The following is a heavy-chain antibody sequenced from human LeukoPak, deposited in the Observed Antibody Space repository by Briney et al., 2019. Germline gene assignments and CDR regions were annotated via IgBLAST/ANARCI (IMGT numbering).Heavy chain of an antibody. CDR1: GYTFTGYY. D-gene: IGHD2-15*01. CDR3: ARDTRYCSGGSCYFYGMDV. CDR2: INPNSGGT. J-gene: IGHJ6*02. Sequence: ASVKVSCKASGYTFTGYYMHWVRQAPGQGLEWMGRINPNSGGTNYAQKFQGRVTMTRDTSISTAYMEPSRLRSDDTAVYYCARDTRYCSGGSCYFYGMDVWGQGTTVTVSS. V-gene: IGHV1-2*06.